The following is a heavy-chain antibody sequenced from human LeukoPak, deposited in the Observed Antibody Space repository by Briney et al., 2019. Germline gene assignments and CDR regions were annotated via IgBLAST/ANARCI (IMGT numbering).Heavy chain of an antibody. CDR3: ARQSLYSSSWHANNWFDP. Sequence: SETLSLTCTVSGGSINSYYWSWIRQPPGKGLEWIGFINSIGSTDYNPSLKSRVTISVDTSKNQFSLKLSSVTAADTAVYYCARQSLYSSSWHANNWFDPWGQGTLVTVSS. CDR1: GGSINSYY. V-gene: IGHV4-59*08. CDR2: INSIGST. J-gene: IGHJ5*02. D-gene: IGHD6-13*01.